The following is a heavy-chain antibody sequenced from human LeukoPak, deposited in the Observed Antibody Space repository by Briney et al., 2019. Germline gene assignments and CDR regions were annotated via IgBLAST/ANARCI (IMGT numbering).Heavy chain of an antibody. V-gene: IGHV4-39*07. CDR3: ARDQRSLFDV. D-gene: IGHD1-26*01. CDR2: IYSGGNA. J-gene: IGHJ4*02. Sequence: SETLSLTCSVSDGSISSGTYYWGWIRQPPGKGLEWIASIYSGGNAFYNPSLKSRVTISIDTSKKQFSLKLTSVTAGDTAVYYCARDQRSLFDVWGQGSLVTVSS. CDR1: DGSISSGTYY.